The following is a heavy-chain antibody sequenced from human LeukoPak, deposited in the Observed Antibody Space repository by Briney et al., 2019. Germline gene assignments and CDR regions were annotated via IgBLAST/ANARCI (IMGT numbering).Heavy chain of an antibody. CDR3: ARVGEYCSSTSCLHYMDV. D-gene: IGHD2-2*01. J-gene: IGHJ6*03. CDR2: ISSSSSYI. Sequence: GGSLRLSCAASGFTFSSYAMSWVRQAPGKGLEWVSSISSSSSYIYYADSVKGRFTISRDNAKNSLYLQMNSLRAEDTAVYYCARVGEYCSSTSCLHYMDVWGKGTTVTVSS. CDR1: GFTFSSYA. V-gene: IGHV3-21*01.